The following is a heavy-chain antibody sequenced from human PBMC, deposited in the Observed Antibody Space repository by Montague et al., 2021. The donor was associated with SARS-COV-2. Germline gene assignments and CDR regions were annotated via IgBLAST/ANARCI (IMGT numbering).Heavy chain of an antibody. Sequence: SETLSLTCTVSGDSISSSSYYWGWIRQPPGKGLEWIGNKHYSGITYNNPSLKNRVTMSVDTSKNQFSLKLSSVTAADTAVYYCVRDGYTHVDYWGQGTPVTVSS. J-gene: IGHJ4*02. D-gene: IGHD5-24*01. CDR1: GDSISSSSYY. CDR2: KHYSGIT. CDR3: VRDGYTHVDY. V-gene: IGHV4-39*02.